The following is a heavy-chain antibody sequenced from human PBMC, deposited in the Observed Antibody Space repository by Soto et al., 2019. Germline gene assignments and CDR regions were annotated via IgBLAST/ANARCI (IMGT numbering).Heavy chain of an antibody. CDR2: INHGGRT. Sequence: QVQLQQWGAGLLKPSETLSLTCAVSGEPFTDHFCTWIRQAPGKGLEWIGEINHGGRTYFNPSLKSLVTLSVDTSKNQFSLVLVSLTAADTGVYYCARGRVTNYYYYGADVWGQGTTVTVSS. D-gene: IGHD2-8*01. V-gene: IGHV4-34*02. J-gene: IGHJ6*02. CDR3: ARGRVTNYYYYGADV. CDR1: GEPFTDHF.